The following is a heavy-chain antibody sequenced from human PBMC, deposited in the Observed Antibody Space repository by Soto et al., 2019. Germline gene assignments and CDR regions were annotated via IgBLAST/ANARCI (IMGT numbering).Heavy chain of an antibody. CDR2: ISYDGSNK. Sequence: GGSLRLSCAASGFTFSSYAMHWVRQAPGKGLEWVAVISYDGSNKYYADSVKGRFTISRDNSKNTLYLQMNSLRAEDTAVYYCAREIAAAGTPYYYYYGMDVWGQGTTVTAP. CDR1: GFTFSSYA. J-gene: IGHJ6*02. CDR3: AREIAAAGTPYYYYYGMDV. V-gene: IGHV3-30-3*01. D-gene: IGHD6-13*01.